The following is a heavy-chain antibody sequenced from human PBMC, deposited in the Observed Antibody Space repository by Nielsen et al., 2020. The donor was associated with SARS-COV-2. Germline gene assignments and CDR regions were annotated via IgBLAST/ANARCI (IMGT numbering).Heavy chain of an antibody. Sequence: ASVKVSCKASGYRFTSYAIHWVRQAPGQGLESMGWINAGNGYTEYSQNFQDRVTMTRDTSTSTVYMELSGLRSEDTAVYYCARSLQLLSDWGQGTLVTVSS. CDR1: GYRFTSYA. D-gene: IGHD5-18*01. J-gene: IGHJ4*02. CDR3: ARSLQLLSD. CDR2: INAGNGYT. V-gene: IGHV1-3*01.